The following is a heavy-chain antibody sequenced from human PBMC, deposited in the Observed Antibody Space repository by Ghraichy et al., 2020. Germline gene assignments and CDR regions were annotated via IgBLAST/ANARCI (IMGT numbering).Heavy chain of an antibody. D-gene: IGHD1-26*01. CDR1: GFTLTNYA. CDR2: VGGSGDST. Sequence: GSLRLSLTCAASGFTLTNYAMSWVRQAPEKGLEWVSTVGGSGDSTFYAYADSVKGRFTVSRDNSKNTMYLQMNSLIAKDTALYYCARKYSGLDYWGLGTLVTVSS. J-gene: IGHJ4*02. V-gene: IGHV3-23*01. CDR3: ARKYSGLDY.